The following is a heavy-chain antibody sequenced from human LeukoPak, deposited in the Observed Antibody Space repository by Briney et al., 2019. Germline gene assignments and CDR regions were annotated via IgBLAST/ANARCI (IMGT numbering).Heavy chain of an antibody. CDR2: TSAYNGNT. V-gene: IGHV1-18*01. CDR3: ARDVVVVVAAAFQH. Sequence: ASVKVSCKASGYTFTSYGISWVRQAPGQGLEWMGWTSAYNGNTNYAQKLQGRVTMTTDTSTSTAYMELRGLRSDDTAVYYCARDVVVVVAAAFQHWGQGTLVTVSS. J-gene: IGHJ1*01. CDR1: GYTFTSYG. D-gene: IGHD2-15*01.